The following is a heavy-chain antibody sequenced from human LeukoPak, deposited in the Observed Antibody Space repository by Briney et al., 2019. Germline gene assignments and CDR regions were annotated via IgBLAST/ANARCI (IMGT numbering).Heavy chain of an antibody. CDR1: GFTFSSYS. J-gene: IGHJ3*02. V-gene: IGHV3-21*01. CDR3: ARDLAMIVVVSAFDI. Sequence: GGSLRLSCAASGFTFSSYSMNWVRQAPGKRLEWVSSISSSSSYIYYADSVKGRFTISRDNAKNSLYLQMNSLRAEDTAVYYCARDLAMIVVVSAFDIWGQGTMVTVSS. D-gene: IGHD3-22*01. CDR2: ISSSSSYI.